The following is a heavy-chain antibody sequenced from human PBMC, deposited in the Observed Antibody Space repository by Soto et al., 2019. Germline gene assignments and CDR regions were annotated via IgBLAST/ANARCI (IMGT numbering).Heavy chain of an antibody. V-gene: IGHV3-11*01. Sequence: PGGSLRLSCEASGFTSGDYYMTWIRQAPGKGLEWVSFIGNRGTGIYYADSVKGRFTIFRDNAKNSLYLQMNSLRAEDTAMYYCARDLRAVGMASRFDPWGQGTLVTVSS. CDR2: IGNRGTGI. D-gene: IGHD6-13*01. CDR3: ARDLRAVGMASRFDP. CDR1: GFTSGDYY. J-gene: IGHJ5*02.